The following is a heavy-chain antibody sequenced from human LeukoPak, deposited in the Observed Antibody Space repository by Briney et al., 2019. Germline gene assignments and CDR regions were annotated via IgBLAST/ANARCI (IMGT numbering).Heavy chain of an antibody. CDR2: ISAYNGNT. V-gene: IGHV1-18*01. Sequence: AASVKVSCKASGGTFSSYAISWVRQAPGHGLEWMGWISAYNGNTNYAQNLQGRVTLTTDTSTNTAYMDLRSLRSDDTAVYYRARGVLWFRQTDYYGMNVWGQGTTVTVSS. J-gene: IGHJ6*02. CDR1: GGTFSSYA. CDR3: ARGVLWFRQTDYYGMNV. D-gene: IGHD3-10*01.